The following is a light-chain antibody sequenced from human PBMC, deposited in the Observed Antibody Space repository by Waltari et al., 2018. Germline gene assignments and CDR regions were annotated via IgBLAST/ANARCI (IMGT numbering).Light chain of an antibody. CDR2: AAS. Sequence: DIQMTQSPSSLSASVGDRVTITCRASQSLSSHLNWYQQKPGKAPKLLLYAASSLQSGVPSRFSGSGSGTDFTLTISSLQPEDFATYYCQQSYSTPPAFGQGTKVEIK. V-gene: IGKV1-39*01. CDR1: QSLSSH. CDR3: QQSYSTPPA. J-gene: IGKJ1*01.